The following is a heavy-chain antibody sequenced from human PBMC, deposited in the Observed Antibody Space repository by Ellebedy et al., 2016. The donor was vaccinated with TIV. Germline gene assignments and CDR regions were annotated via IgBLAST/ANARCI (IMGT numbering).Heavy chain of an antibody. CDR1: GGSINIKNSY. CDR3: ARHGQFDY. Sequence: SETLSLTXSVSGGSINIKNSYWGWIRQPPGKGLEWIGAISNTGTTHYNESLKSRVTLSVDTSKNQFSLKLTSVTATDTAVYYCARHGQFDYWGQGTLVIVSS. V-gene: IGHV4-39*01. J-gene: IGHJ4*02. CDR2: ISNTGTT.